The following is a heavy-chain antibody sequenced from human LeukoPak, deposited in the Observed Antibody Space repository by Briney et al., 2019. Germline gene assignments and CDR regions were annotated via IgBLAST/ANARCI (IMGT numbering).Heavy chain of an antibody. V-gene: IGHV4-59*11. Sequence: PSETLSLTCTASGGSINGHYWNWIRQPPGKGLEWIGYIYYTGSTNYNPSLKSRVTISLDTSKNQFSLKLGSVTAADTAVYYCARDRWFDTWGQGTLVTVSS. J-gene: IGHJ5*02. CDR2: IYYTGST. CDR3: ARDRWFDT. CDR1: GGSINGHY.